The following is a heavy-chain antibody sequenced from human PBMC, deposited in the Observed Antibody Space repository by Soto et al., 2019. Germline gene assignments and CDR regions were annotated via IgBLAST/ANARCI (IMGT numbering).Heavy chain of an antibody. CDR1: GYTFTSYY. Sequence: QVQLVQSGAEVKKPGASVKVSCKASGYTFTSYYMNWVRQAPGQGLEWMGIINPSGGSTSYAQKFQGRVTMTRDTSTSTVYMELSSLRSEDTAVYYCARIAPGDYPFDYWGQGTLVTVSS. CDR2: INPSGGST. V-gene: IGHV1-46*01. CDR3: ARIAPGDYPFDY. D-gene: IGHD4-17*01. J-gene: IGHJ4*02.